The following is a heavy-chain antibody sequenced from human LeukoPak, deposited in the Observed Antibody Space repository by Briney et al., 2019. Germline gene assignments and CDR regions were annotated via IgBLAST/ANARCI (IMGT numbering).Heavy chain of an antibody. CDR1: GGTFSSYA. CDR3: ARDLGYYYDSSGSAFDY. J-gene: IGHJ4*02. Sequence: SVKVSCKASGGTFSSYAISWVRQAPGQGLEWMGGIIPIFGTANYAQKFQGRVTITADESTSTAYMELSSLRSEDTAVYYCARDLGYYYDSSGSAFDYWGQGTLVTVSS. CDR2: IIPIFGTA. V-gene: IGHV1-69*13. D-gene: IGHD3-22*01.